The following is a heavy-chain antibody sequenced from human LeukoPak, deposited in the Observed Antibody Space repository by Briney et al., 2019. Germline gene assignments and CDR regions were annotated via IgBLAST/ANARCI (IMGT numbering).Heavy chain of an antibody. Sequence: GSLRLSCAASGFTFSNYGMHWVRQPPGKGLEWIGEIYHSGSTNYNPSLKSRVTISVDKSKNQFSLKLSSVTAADTAVYYCARGRGELYFDYWGQGTLVTVSP. J-gene: IGHJ4*02. CDR1: GFTFSNYG. CDR2: IYHSGST. V-gene: IGHV4-4*02. D-gene: IGHD3-10*01. CDR3: ARGRGELYFDY.